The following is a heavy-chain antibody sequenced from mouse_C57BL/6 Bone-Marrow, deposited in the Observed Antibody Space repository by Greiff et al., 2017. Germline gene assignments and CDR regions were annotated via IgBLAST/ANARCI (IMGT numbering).Heavy chain of an antibody. V-gene: IGHV5-6*01. Sequence: VQLKESGGDLVKPGGSLKLSCAASGFTFSSYGMSWVRQTPDKRLEWVATISSGGSYTYYPDSVKGRFTISRDNAKNTLYLQMSSLKSEDTAMYYCARHSSLYWGQGTTLTVSS. J-gene: IGHJ2*01. CDR2: ISSGGSYT. CDR3: ARHSSLY. CDR1: GFTFSSYG. D-gene: IGHD3-2*02.